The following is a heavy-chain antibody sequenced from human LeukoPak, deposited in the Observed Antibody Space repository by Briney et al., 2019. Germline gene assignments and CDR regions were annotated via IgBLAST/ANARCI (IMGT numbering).Heavy chain of an antibody. CDR1: GGSISSYY. V-gene: IGHV4-59*08. CDR2: IYYSGST. CDR3: ARLNVDTAMVSYYFDY. Sequence: PETLSLTCTVSGGSISSYYWSWIRQPPGKGLEWIGYIYYSGSTNYNPSLKSRVTISVDTSKNQFSLKLSSVTAADTAVYYCARLNVDTAMVSYYFDYWGQGTLVTVSS. J-gene: IGHJ4*02. D-gene: IGHD5-18*01.